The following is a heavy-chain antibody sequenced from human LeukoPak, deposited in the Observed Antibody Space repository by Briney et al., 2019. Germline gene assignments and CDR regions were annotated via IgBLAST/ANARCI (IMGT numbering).Heavy chain of an antibody. CDR1: GGSLSSGSYY. CDR2: IYYSGST. J-gene: IGHJ4*02. Sequence: SETLSLTCTVSGGSLSSGSYYWGWIRQPPGRGLEWIGHIYYSGSTNYNPSLKSRVTISVDRSKTQFSLKLSSVTAADTAVYYCARETGRYYYDSSGSFDYWGQGTLVTVSS. V-gene: IGHV4-61*01. CDR3: ARETGRYYYDSSGSFDY. D-gene: IGHD3-22*01.